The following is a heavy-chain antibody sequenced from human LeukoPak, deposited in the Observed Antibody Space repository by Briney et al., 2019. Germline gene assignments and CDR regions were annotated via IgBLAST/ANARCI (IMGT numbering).Heavy chain of an antibody. V-gene: IGHV1-46*01. D-gene: IGHD3-9*01. CDR1: GFPFTMYY. CDR2: INPGDGAT. CDR3: ARGGYYDILTGYASNNWFDP. Sequence: ASVKVSCKASGFPFTMYYIHWVRQAPGQGFEWMGMINPGDGATTYAQRFRGRVTVTRDMSTTTVYMELSRLRSDDTAVYYCARGGYYDILTGYASNNWFDPWGQGTLVTVSS. J-gene: IGHJ5*02.